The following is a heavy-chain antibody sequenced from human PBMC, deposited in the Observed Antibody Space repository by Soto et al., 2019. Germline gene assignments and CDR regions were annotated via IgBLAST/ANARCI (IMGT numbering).Heavy chain of an antibody. D-gene: IGHD5-12*01. Sequence: GGSPRLSCAASGLTFSSHAMSWVRQAPGKGLEWVSVIFASGGSTYYADSVKGRFTISRDNSKNTLYLQMNSLRAEDTAVYYCAKQLYSNYYYGMDVWGQGTTVTVSS. CDR3: AKQLYSNYYYGMDV. CDR1: GLTFSSHA. CDR2: IFASGGST. J-gene: IGHJ6*02. V-gene: IGHV3-23*01.